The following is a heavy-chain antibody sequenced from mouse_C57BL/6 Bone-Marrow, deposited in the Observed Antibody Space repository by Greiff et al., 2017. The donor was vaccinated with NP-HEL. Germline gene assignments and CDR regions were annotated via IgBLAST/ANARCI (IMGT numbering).Heavy chain of an antibody. CDR2: ISDGGSYT. J-gene: IGHJ4*01. D-gene: IGHD1-1*01. CDR3: AREGDTTVVAKGYAMDY. CDR1: GFTFSSYA. V-gene: IGHV5-4*01. Sequence: EVMLVESGGGLVKPGGSLKLSCAASGFTFSSYALSWVRQTPEKRLEWVATISDGGSYTYYPDNVKGRFTISRDNAKNNLYLQMSHLKSEDTAMYYCAREGDTTVVAKGYAMDYWGQGTSVTVSS.